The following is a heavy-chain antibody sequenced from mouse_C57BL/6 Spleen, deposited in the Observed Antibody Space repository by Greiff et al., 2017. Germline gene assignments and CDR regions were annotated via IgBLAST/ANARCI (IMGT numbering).Heavy chain of an antibody. CDR1: GFTFSDAW. V-gene: IGHV6-6*01. J-gene: IGHJ4*01. CDR2: IRNKANNHAT. Sequence: EVKLEESGGGLVQPGGSMKLSCAASGFTFSDAWMDWVRQSPEKGLEWVAEIRNKANNHATYYAESVKGRFTISRDDSKSSVYLQMNSLRAEDTGIYYCTRPDYDYDSIYYYAMDYWGQGTSVTVSS. D-gene: IGHD2-4*01. CDR3: TRPDYDYDSIYYYAMDY.